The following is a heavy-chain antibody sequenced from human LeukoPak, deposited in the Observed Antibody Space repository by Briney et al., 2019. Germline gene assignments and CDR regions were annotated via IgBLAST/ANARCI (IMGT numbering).Heavy chain of an antibody. CDR2: ISGSGIST. CDR1: GFTFYSHA. CDR3: ATENMDV. Sequence: GGSLRLSCAASGFTFYSHAMTWVRQAPGKGLEWVASISGSGISTYYADSVKGRFTISRDNSKNTLYLQMNSLRAEDTAVYYCATENMDVWGKGTTVTVSS. V-gene: IGHV3-23*01. J-gene: IGHJ6*03.